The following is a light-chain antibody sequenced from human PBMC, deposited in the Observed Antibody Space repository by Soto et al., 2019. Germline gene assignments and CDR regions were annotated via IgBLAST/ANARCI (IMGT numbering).Light chain of an antibody. Sequence: DIQMTQSPSSLSASVGDRVTITCRASQGIANYLAWYQQKPGKIPKLLIYAASTLQSGVPSRFSGSPSGTHFTLTISSLQPEDVATYYCQKYNSAQWTFGQGTTVEIK. V-gene: IGKV1-27*01. CDR3: QKYNSAQWT. J-gene: IGKJ1*01. CDR2: AAS. CDR1: QGIANY.